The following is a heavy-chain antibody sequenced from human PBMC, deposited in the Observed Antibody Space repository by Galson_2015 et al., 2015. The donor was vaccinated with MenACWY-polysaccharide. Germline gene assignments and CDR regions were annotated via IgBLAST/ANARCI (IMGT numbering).Heavy chain of an antibody. CDR2: IYYSGST. Sequence: TLSLTCTVSGGSISSGGYYWSWIRQHPGKGLEWIGYIYYSGSTYYNPSLKSRVTISVDTSKNQFSLKLSSVTAADTAVYYCARGELLFGAFDIWGQGTMVTVSS. V-gene: IGHV4-31*03. CDR3: ARGELLFGAFDI. J-gene: IGHJ3*02. CDR1: GGSISSGGYY. D-gene: IGHD1-26*01.